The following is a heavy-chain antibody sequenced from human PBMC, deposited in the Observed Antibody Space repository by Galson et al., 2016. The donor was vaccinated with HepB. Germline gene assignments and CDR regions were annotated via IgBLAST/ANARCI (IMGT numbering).Heavy chain of an antibody. Sequence: SETLSLTCTVSGDSTTNDYWSWIWIRQPPGKGLEWIGYVHFSGRTDYSPSLKSLVAISLDTSKDQFSLKVTSVTAADTAVYYCAREAGRLGAGQIDVWGKGTTATVSS. V-gene: IGHV4-59*01. CDR1: GDSTTNDY. D-gene: IGHD3-16*01. J-gene: IGHJ6*04. CDR3: AREAGRLGAGQIDV. CDR2: VHFSGRT.